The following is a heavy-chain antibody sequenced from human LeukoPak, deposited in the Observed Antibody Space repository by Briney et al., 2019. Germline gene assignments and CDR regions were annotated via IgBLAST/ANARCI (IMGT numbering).Heavy chain of an antibody. CDR1: AASITNYY. Sequence: PSETLSLTCTVSAASITNYYWSWIRQPPGKGLEWIGFIYYSGGTNYNPSLKSRVTISLDMSKNRFSLNLSSVTAADAAVYYWPRGEAASKSSSSWYADYWGQGTLVTVSS. D-gene: IGHD6-13*01. CDR2: IYYSGGT. J-gene: IGHJ4*02. V-gene: IGHV4-59*01. CDR3: PRGEAASKSSSSWYADY.